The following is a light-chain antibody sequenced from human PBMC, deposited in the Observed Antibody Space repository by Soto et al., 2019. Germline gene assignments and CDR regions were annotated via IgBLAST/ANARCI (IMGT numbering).Light chain of an antibody. J-gene: IGKJ4*01. Sequence: DIQMTQSPSTLSASLGDRISITCRASHDITTWVAWYQQKPGKSPKLLISRASTLESGVPSRFSGSGSGTEFTLTISSLQPDDFATYYCQQYYTFFLTFGGGTKVEI. CDR2: RAS. CDR3: QQYYTFFLT. CDR1: HDITTW. V-gene: IGKV1-5*03.